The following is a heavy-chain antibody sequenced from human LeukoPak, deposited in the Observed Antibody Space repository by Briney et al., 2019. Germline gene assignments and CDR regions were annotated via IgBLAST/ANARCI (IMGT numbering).Heavy chain of an antibody. CDR1: GFTFSRYW. D-gene: IGHD3/OR15-3a*01. V-gene: IGHV3-7*01. CDR3: VRDGRPLDY. CDR2: IKEDGLEK. Sequence: GGSLRLYCAASGFTFSRYWISWVRQAPGKGLEWVANIKEDGLEKFYVDSVKGRFTISRDNSKNSLYLQMNSLRAEDTAVYYCVRDGRPLDYWGQGTLVIVS. J-gene: IGHJ4*02.